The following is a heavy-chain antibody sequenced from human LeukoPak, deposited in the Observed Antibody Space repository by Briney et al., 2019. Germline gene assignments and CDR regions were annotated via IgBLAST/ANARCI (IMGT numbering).Heavy chain of an antibody. J-gene: IGHJ4*02. D-gene: IGHD6-13*01. V-gene: IGHV3-30*02. CDR1: GFTFSSYA. CDR2: IRYDGSNK. CDR3: ARDKLPGYSSSWDAHIFDY. Sequence: GSLRLSCAASGFTFSSYAMHWVRQAPGKGLEWVTFIRYDGSNKYYADSVKGRFTISRDNSKNTLYLQMNSLRAEDTAVYYCARDKLPGYSSSWDAHIFDYWGQGTLVTVSS.